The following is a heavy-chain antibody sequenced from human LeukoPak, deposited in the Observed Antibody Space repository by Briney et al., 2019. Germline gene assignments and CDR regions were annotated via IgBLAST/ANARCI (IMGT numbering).Heavy chain of an antibody. CDR2: INSDGGST. Sequence: GGSLRLSCTASGFTFSSYWMHWVRQAPGKGLVWVSRINSDGGSTSYADSVKGRFTISRDNAKNTLYLQMNSLRSEDTAVYYCARRIQGMAPYYFDYWGQGTLVTVSS. J-gene: IGHJ4*02. D-gene: IGHD5-24*01. CDR1: GFTFSSYW. V-gene: IGHV3-74*01. CDR3: ARRIQGMAPYYFDY.